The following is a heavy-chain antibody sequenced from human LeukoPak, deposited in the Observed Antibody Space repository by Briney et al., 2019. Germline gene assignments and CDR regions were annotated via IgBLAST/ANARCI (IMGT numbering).Heavy chain of an antibody. V-gene: IGHV4-61*02. CDR2: IYTNGNT. J-gene: IGHJ6*02. CDR3: ARVGGGSDPYYAMDV. CDR1: GGSLSSGGYY. Sequence: SETLSLTCSVSGGSLSSGGYYWTWIRQPAGKGPEWIGRIYTNGNTNYNPSLKSRVTMSVDTSKNQFSLKLNSVNPEDTAVYYCARVGGGSDPYYAMDVWGQGTTVTVSS. D-gene: IGHD2-15*01.